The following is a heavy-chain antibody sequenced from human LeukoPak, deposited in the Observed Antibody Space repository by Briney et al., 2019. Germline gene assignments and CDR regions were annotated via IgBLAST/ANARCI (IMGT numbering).Heavy chain of an antibody. D-gene: IGHD4-17*01. CDR1: GGSFSSGGYY. CDR2: IYYSGRT. CDR3: ARVRDGDYGYIGFDP. Sequence: SETLSLTCTVSGGSFSSGGYYWSWIRQHPGKGLEWIGYIYYSGRTYYNPSLKSRVTISVDTSKNQFSLKLSSVTAADTAVYHCARVRDGDYGYIGFDPWGQGTLVTVSS. V-gene: IGHV4-31*03. J-gene: IGHJ5*02.